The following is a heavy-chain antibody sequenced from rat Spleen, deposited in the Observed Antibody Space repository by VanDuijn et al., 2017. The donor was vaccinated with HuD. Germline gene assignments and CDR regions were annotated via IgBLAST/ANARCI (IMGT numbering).Heavy chain of an antibody. CDR2: ISYGDSSGHSGT. J-gene: IGHJ3*01. Sequence: EVQLVESGGDLVQPGRSLKLSCAASGFTFSDYGVAWVRQAPTKGLEWVATISYGDSSGHSGTYYRDSVEGRFTISRDNAKSSLYLQMDSLRSEDTATYYCTTVRDYWGQGTLVTVSS. CDR3: TTVRDY. CDR1: GFTFSDYG. V-gene: IGHV5-20*01.